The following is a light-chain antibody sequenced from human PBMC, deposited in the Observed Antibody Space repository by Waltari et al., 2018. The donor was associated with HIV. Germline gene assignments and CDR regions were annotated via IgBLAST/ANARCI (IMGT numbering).Light chain of an antibody. Sequence: EIVMTQSPATLSVSPGERATLSCRASQSVRDNLAWYQQKPGQAPRLLIYGASSTALGIPVRFSGSGSGTEFTLTISSLQSEDFAVYYCQQYNNWPPVTFGGGTKVEIK. J-gene: IGKJ4*01. CDR2: GAS. CDR1: QSVRDN. CDR3: QQYNNWPPVT. V-gene: IGKV3-15*01.